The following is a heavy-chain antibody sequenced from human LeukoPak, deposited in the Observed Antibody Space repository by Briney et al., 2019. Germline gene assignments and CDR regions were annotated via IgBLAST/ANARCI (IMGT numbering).Heavy chain of an antibody. V-gene: IGHV4-34*09. CDR2: INHSGST. CDR1: GGSFSGYY. Sequence: ASETLSLTCAVYGGSFSGYYWSWIRQPPGKGLEWIGEINHSGSTNYSPSLKSRLSISVDTSRNQFSLSLSSVTAADTAVYYCARVNHEGVGSTQITPPREFDFWGQGTLVTVSS. CDR3: ARVNHEGVGSTQITPPREFDF. D-gene: IGHD1-26*01. J-gene: IGHJ4*02.